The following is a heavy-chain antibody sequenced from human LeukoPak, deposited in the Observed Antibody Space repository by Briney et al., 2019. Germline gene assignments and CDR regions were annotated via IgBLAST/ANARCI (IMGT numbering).Heavy chain of an antibody. D-gene: IGHD2-15*01. CDR3: ARDQSLGYCSGGSCYDMDV. V-gene: IGHV3-30*04. CDR2: ISDDGSNK. Sequence: GGSLRLSCAASGFTYSTYAKHWVRQAPAKGLEWVAVISDDGSNKYYLDSVKGRFTISRDDSKNTLYLQVNSLRAEDTALYYCARDQSLGYCSGGSCYDMDVWGQGTTVTVSS. CDR1: GFTYSTYA. J-gene: IGHJ6*02.